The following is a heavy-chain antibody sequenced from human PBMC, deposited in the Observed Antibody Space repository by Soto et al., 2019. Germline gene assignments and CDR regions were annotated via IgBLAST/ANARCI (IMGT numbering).Heavy chain of an antibody. CDR3: ARESPRSQDSGPFDY. CDR1: GFTFSSYG. Sequence: QVQLVESGGGVVQPGRSLRLSCAASGFTFSSYGMHWVRQAPGKGLEWVAVIWYDGSNKYYADSVKGRFTISRDNSKNTLYLQMNSLRAEDTAVYYCARESPRSQDSGPFDYWGRGTLVTVSS. CDR2: IWYDGSNK. D-gene: IGHD5-12*01. J-gene: IGHJ4*02. V-gene: IGHV3-33*01.